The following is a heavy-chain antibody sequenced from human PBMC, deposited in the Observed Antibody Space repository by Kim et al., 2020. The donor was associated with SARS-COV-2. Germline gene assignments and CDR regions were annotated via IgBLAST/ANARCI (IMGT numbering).Heavy chain of an antibody. D-gene: IGHD2-2*02. CDR2: RKK. V-gene: IGHV3-33*01. CDR3: ARGYRQFDY. J-gene: IGHJ4*02. Sequence: RKKYHADSVKGRFTISRDNSKNTLYLQMNSLSAEDTAVYYCARGYRQFDYWGQGTLVTVSS.